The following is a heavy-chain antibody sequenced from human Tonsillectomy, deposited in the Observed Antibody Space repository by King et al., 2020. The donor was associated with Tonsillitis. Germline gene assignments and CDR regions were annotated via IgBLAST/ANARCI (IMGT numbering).Heavy chain of an antibody. J-gene: IGHJ4*01. CDR3: AGEGRXGXXXXXX. V-gene: IGHV4-59*01. Sequence: QLQESGPGLVKPSETLSLTCTVSGGSISSYYWTWIRQPPGKELEWIGYIYYSGSTNYNPSLKSRVTMSVDTSKNQFSLKLSSVTAADPAVSYCAGEGRXGXXXXXXWXXGTLVTVSS. CDR2: IYYSGST. CDR1: GGSISSYY.